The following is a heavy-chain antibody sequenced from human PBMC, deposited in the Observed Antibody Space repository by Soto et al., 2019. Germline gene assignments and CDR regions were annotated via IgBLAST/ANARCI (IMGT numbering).Heavy chain of an antibody. CDR2: VSSDGSKK. V-gene: IGHV3-30*03. D-gene: IGHD6-19*01. CDR3: ATDGPGKQSLVGYYFDY. CDR1: GFTFSNYG. J-gene: IGHJ4*02. Sequence: QVQLVESGGGVVQPGRSLRLSCAASGFTFSNYGMNWVRQAPGKGLEWVAVVSSDGSKKYYVDSVKGRFTISRDNSKNTLFLQMDRLTGEDTAVYYCATDGPGKQSLVGYYFDYWGQGTSVTVSS.